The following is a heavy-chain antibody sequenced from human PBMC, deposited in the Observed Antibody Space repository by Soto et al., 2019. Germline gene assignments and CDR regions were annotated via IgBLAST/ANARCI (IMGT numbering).Heavy chain of an antibody. J-gene: IGHJ4*02. CDR3: ARHSPYPADY. V-gene: IGHV3-74*01. CDR1: GVSCGSRW. CDR2: INSDGSNT. D-gene: IGHD6-13*01. Sequence: LGGSGELGCAASGVSCGSRWMQWVRQATGKGLVWVSFINSDGSNTPYADSVKGRFTISRDNAKDTVYLQMSSLRVDDTAVHYCARHSPYPADYWGQAT.